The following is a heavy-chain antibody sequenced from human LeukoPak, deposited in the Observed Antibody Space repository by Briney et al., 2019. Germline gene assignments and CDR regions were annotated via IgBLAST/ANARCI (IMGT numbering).Heavy chain of an antibody. CDR2: IYSSGTT. D-gene: IGHD6-6*01. Sequence: SETLSLTCTVSGGSISGYYRNWIRQPAGKGLEWIGRIYSSGTTNYKPSLNSRVTMSVDTSKKLFSLKLNSLTAADTAVYYCARSKQLVFDGMDVWGQGTTVTVSS. V-gene: IGHV4-4*07. CDR1: GGSISGYY. CDR3: ARSKQLVFDGMDV. J-gene: IGHJ6*02.